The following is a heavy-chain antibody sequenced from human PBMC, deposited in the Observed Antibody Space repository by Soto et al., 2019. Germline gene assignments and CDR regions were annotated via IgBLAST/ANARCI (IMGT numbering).Heavy chain of an antibody. Sequence: GGSLRLSCAASGFTFSNAWMSWVRQAPGKGLEWVGRIKSKTDGGTTDYAAPVKGRFTISRDDSKNTLYPQMNGLKTEDTAVYYCTTVRYFGWLLGLFDYWGQGTLVTVSS. CDR2: IKSKTDGGTT. D-gene: IGHD3-9*01. CDR3: TTVRYFGWLLGLFDY. J-gene: IGHJ4*02. V-gene: IGHV3-15*01. CDR1: GFTFSNAW.